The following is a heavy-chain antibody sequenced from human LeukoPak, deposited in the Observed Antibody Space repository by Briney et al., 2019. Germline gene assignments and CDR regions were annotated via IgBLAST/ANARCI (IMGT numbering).Heavy chain of an antibody. V-gene: IGHV3-30*18. CDR1: GFTFSSYG. D-gene: IGHD6-13*01. Sequence: GRSLRLSCAASGFTFSSYGMHWVRQAPGKGLQWVAFISYDGINKYYADSVKGRFTISRDNSKNALYLQMNSLRAEDTAVYYCAKDRIAAAGVFDYWGQGTLVTVSS. CDR3: AKDRIAAAGVFDY. CDR2: ISYDGINK. J-gene: IGHJ4*02.